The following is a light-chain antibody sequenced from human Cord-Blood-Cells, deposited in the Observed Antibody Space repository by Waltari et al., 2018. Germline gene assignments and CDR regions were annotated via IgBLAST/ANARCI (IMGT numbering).Light chain of an antibody. Sequence: EIVLTQSPATLSLSPGERATLSCRASQSVSSYLAWYQQKPGQAPRLLIYDASNRATGSAARFRGGGCGTEFTLTISSLVLEDFAVYSCQQRSNWTFGQGTKVE. V-gene: IGKV3-11*01. J-gene: IGKJ1*01. CDR1: QSVSSY. CDR3: QQRSNWT. CDR2: DAS.